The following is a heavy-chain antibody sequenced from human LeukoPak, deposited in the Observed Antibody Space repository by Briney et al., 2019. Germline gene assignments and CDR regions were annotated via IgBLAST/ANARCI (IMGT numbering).Heavy chain of an antibody. V-gene: IGHV4-34*01. CDR3: ARLNRITMIVLVRNAFDI. CDR2: INHSGST. J-gene: IGHJ3*02. D-gene: IGHD3-22*01. Sequence: PSETLSLTCTVSGGSISSYYWSWIRQAPGKGLEWIGEINHSGSTNYNPSLKSRVTISVDTSKNQFSLKLSSVTAADTAVYYCARLNRITMIVLVRNAFDIWGQGTMVTASS. CDR1: GGSISSYY.